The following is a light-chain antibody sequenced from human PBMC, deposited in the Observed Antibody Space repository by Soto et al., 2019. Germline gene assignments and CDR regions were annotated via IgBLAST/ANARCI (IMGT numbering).Light chain of an antibody. CDR3: QQYNSYPYT. CDR2: KAS. V-gene: IGKV1-5*03. Sequence: DIQMTQSPSTLSASVGDRVTITCRASQSISSWLAWYQQKPGKAPKLLIYKASSLESGVPSRFSGSGSGTEFTLTISSLQPDDFATYYGQQYNSYPYTFGRGTKLEIK. CDR1: QSISSW. J-gene: IGKJ2*01.